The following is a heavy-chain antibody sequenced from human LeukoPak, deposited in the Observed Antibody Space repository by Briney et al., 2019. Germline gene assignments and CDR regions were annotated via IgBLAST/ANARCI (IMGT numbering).Heavy chain of an antibody. CDR3: ASSIAAAGTRPFDY. Sequence: SETLSPTCTVSGGSISDYFWSWIRQSPGGGLEWIGYIYYSGSTNYNPSLKSRVTISLDTSKNQFSLKLSSVTAADTALYYCASSIAAAGTRPFDYWGQGILVTVSS. CDR1: GGSISDYF. CDR2: IYYSGST. D-gene: IGHD6-13*01. J-gene: IGHJ4*02. V-gene: IGHV4-59*08.